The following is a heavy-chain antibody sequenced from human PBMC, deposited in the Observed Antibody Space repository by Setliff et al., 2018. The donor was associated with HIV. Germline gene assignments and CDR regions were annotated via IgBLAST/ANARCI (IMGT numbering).Heavy chain of an antibody. CDR2: ISAHTGNT. Sequence: GASVKVSCKASGYIFTNYGISWVRQAPGQGLEWMGWISAHTGNTDYAQKFQGRVTMTSDTSISTAYLELSGLTSDDTAIYYCARDRAYCSSGSCYRPLVYYFYYMDVWGTGTTVTVSS. J-gene: IGHJ6*03. D-gene: IGHD2-15*01. CDR3: ARDRAYCSSGSCYRPLVYYFYYMDV. V-gene: IGHV1-18*01. CDR1: GYIFTNYG.